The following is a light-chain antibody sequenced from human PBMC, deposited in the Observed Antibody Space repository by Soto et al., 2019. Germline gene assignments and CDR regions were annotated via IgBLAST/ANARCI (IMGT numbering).Light chain of an antibody. J-gene: IGKJ1*01. CDR3: QERSHWT. V-gene: IGKV3-11*01. CDR1: VMISTC. CDR2: DAS. Sequence: EIVLTQSPVTLSLSPGQRATLSCRASVMISTCVAWYQQKPGQAPRLLIYDASNRATGVPARVSGSGSGTDFTLTISALEPEEFAVYYCQERSHWTFGRGTKVEI.